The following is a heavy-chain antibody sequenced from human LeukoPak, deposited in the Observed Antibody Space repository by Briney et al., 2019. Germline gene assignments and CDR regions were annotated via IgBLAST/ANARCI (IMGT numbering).Heavy chain of an antibody. V-gene: IGHV1-46*01. CDR3: ARIRDGYNDAYDI. CDR1: GYTFTNSY. CDR2: INPDGGNT. D-gene: IGHD5-24*01. Sequence: GASVKVSCKASGYTFTNSYIHWVRQAPGQVLEWMGLINPDGGNTNYAQNFQGRVTLTRDTSTSTVYMELSSLRSGDTAIYYCARIRDGYNDAYDIWGQGTVVTGPS. J-gene: IGHJ3*02.